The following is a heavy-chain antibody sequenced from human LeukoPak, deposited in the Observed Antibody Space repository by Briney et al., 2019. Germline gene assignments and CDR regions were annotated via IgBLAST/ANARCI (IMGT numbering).Heavy chain of an antibody. CDR1: GFTFSSYS. D-gene: IGHD3-9*01. V-gene: IGHV3-21*04. CDR3: ARIGESSYYDILTGYYFFDY. J-gene: IGHJ4*02. CDR2: ISSSSSYI. Sequence: PGGSLRLSCAASGFTFSSYSMNWVRQAPGKGLEWVSSISSSSSYIYYADSLKGRFTISRDNAANSLYLQMNSLRAEDTAVYYCARIGESSYYDILTGYYFFDYWGQGTLVTVSS.